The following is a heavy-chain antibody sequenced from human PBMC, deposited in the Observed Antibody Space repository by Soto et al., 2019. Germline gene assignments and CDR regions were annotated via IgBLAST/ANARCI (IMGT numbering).Heavy chain of an antibody. J-gene: IGHJ4*02. CDR3: ARRDCGSMRTCEFGAPAFAY. V-gene: IGHV3-23*01. CDR2: VSSSGSST. D-gene: IGHD2-2*01. CDR1: GFTFSNYD. Sequence: EVQLLESGGDLVQPGGSLRLSCAASGFTFSNYDMSWVRQAPGKGLEWVSGVSSSGSSTYYADSVKGRFTISRDNSKNTLYLQMSSVGDADTGVYHCARRDCGSMRTCEFGAPAFAYGGQGTLVTFPS.